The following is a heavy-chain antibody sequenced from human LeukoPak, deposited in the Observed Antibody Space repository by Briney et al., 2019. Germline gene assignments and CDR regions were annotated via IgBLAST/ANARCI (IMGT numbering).Heavy chain of an antibody. V-gene: IGHV3-20*04. CDR1: GFTFSSYW. CDR2: INWKGDNT. D-gene: IGHD1-26*01. CDR3: ARRWDSRFFFDF. Sequence: GGSLRLSCAAPGFTFSSYWMSWVRQAPGKGLEWVSGINWKGDNTGYADSVKGRFTISRDKAKNSLYLQMNSLRAEDTALYYCARRWDSRFFFDFWGQGTLVTVSS. J-gene: IGHJ4*02.